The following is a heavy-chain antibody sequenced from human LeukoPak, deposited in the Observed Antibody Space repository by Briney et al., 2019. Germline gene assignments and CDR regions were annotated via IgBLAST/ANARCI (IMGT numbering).Heavy chain of an antibody. CDR1: GFTFDDYG. J-gene: IGHJ4*02. CDR3: ARDIVLANYVTGFDY. CDR2: INWNGGST. D-gene: IGHD1-7*01. Sequence: PGGSLRLSCAASGFTFDDYGMSWVRQAPGKGLEWVSGINWNGGSTGYADSVKGRFTISRDNAKNSLYLQMNSLRAEDTALYYCARDIVLANYVTGFDYWGQGTLVTVSS. V-gene: IGHV3-20*04.